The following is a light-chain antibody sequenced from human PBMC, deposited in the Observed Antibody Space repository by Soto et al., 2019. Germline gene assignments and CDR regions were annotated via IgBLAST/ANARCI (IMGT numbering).Light chain of an antibody. J-gene: IGLJ1*01. CDR1: SSDVGHSNF. Sequence: QSALTQPPSASGSPGQSATISCTGSSSDVGHSNFVSWYQQHPGKGPKLIIYEVSKRPSGVPDRFSGSKSGNTASLSVSGLQDEDEADYFCNAQADNGKHVFGTGTKVTVL. V-gene: IGLV2-8*01. CDR2: EVS. CDR3: NAQADNGKHV.